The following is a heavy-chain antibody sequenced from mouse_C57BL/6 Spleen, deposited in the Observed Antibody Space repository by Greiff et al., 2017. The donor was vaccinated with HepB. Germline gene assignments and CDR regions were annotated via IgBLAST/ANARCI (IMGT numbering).Heavy chain of an antibody. J-gene: IGHJ2*01. Sequence: VQLQQSGPELVKPGASVKISGKASGYSFTDYNLNWVKQSNGKGLEWIGVINPKHGTTSYNQKFKGKATLTVDQSSSTAYMQLNSLTSEDSAVYYCARSERLDSSGTDYWGQGTTLTVSS. D-gene: IGHD3-2*02. CDR2: INPKHGTT. CDR1: GYSFTDYN. V-gene: IGHV1-39*01. CDR3: ARSERLDSSGTDY.